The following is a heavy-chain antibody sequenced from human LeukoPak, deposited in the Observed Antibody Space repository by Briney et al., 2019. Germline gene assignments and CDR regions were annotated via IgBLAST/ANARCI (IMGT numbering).Heavy chain of an antibody. CDR2: ITATSRHI. CDR1: GVTFSGYS. CDR3: ARDALGGAIAAEDYYYYMDV. Sequence: GGSLRLSCAAPGVTFSGYSVNWVRQAPGKGLEWVSAITATSRHIYYADSVKGRFTISRDNSKNTLYLQMNSLSAEDTAVYYCARDALGGAIAAEDYYYYMDVWGKGTTVTVSS. V-gene: IGHV3-21*04. D-gene: IGHD6-13*01. J-gene: IGHJ6*03.